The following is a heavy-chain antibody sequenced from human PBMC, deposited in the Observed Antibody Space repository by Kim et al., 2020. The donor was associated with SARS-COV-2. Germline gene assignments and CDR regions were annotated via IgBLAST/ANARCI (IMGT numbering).Heavy chain of an antibody. CDR1: SDSIMNFNSH. J-gene: IGHJ4*02. CDR3: SRGRVRHWRGFDH. Sequence: SETLSLTCSVSSDSIMNFNSHYTWIRQAPGRGLEWLGEISHRGSTNFNPSLQGRASISVDTSKRQFSLTLNSVTAADTAFYYCSRGRVRHWRGFDHWGQGILVIVSS. V-gene: IGHV4-31*03. CDR2: ISHRGST. D-gene: IGHD1-1*01.